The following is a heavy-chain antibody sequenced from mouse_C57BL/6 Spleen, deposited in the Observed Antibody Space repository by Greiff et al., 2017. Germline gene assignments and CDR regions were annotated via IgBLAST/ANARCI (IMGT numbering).Heavy chain of an antibody. J-gene: IGHJ4*01. CDR3: ARRVVAYLYAMDY. D-gene: IGHD1-1*01. CDR1: GYTFTDYN. CDR2: INPNNGGT. Sequence: VQLQQSGPELVKPGASVKIPCKASGYTFTDYNMDWVKQSHGKSLEWIGDINPNNGGTIYNQKFKGKATLTVDKSSSTAYMELRSLTSEDTAVYDCARRVVAYLYAMDYWGQGTSVTVSS. V-gene: IGHV1-18*01.